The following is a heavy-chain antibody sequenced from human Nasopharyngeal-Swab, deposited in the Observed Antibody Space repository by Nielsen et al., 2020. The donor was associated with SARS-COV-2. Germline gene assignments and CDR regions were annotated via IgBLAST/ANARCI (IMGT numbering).Heavy chain of an antibody. Sequence: GESLKISCAASGFTFSTYTMNWVRQAPGKGLEWVSLITGGADSTYSADSVKGRFTISRDNSRNTVYLHMNSLRADDTAIYYCAKDLVPDGHNDFDYWGQGTLVTVSS. J-gene: IGHJ4*01. CDR2: ITGGADST. CDR1: GFTFSTYT. D-gene: IGHD1-1*01. CDR3: AKDLVPDGHNDFDY. V-gene: IGHV3-23*01.